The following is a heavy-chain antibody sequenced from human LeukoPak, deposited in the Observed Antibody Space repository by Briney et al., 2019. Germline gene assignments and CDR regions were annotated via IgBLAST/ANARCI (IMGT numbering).Heavy chain of an antibody. CDR3: ASHYLGKDYGDYEGY. J-gene: IGHJ4*02. D-gene: IGHD4-17*01. CDR1: GFAFSSYW. Sequence: GGSLRLSCAASGFAFSSYWMSWVRQAPGKGLEWVANINQDGSEQYYVDSVEGRFTISTDNAKNSLSLLMNSLRAEDTAVYCCASHYLGKDYGDYEGYWGQGTLVTVSS. V-gene: IGHV3-7*05. CDR2: INQDGSEQ.